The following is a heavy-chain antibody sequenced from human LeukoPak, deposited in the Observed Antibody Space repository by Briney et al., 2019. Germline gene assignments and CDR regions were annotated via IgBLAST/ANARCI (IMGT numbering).Heavy chain of an antibody. Sequence: PSETLSLTCTVSVGSISSYYWSWIRQPAGKGLECIGRIYTSGSTNYNPSLKRRITMSEDTSKNHYSLELSSVTAAETALYFFGRARGGGAMLTVSKVNWFDPWGQGALVTVSS. V-gene: IGHV4-4*07. CDR3: GRARGGGAMLTVSKVNWFDP. CDR2: IYTSGST. CDR1: VGSISSYY. D-gene: IGHD3-16*01. J-gene: IGHJ5*02.